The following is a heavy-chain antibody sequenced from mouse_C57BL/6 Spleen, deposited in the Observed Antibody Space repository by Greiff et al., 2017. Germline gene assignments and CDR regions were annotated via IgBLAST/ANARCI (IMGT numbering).Heavy chain of an antibody. J-gene: IGHJ4*01. Sequence: VKLMESGPELVKPGASVKISCKASGYAFSSSWMNWVKQRPGKGLEWIGRIYPGDGDTNYNGKFKGKATLTADKSSSTAYMQLSSLTSEDSAVYFCAREDGIYAMDYWGQGTSVTVSS. CDR2: IYPGDGDT. V-gene: IGHV1-82*01. CDR3: AREDGIYAMDY. CDR1: GYAFSSSW. D-gene: IGHD2-3*01.